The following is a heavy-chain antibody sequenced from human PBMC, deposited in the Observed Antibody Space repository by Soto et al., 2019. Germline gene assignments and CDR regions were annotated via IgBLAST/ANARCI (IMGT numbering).Heavy chain of an antibody. J-gene: IGHJ4*02. CDR3: ATVCYSDCDY. CDR2: TYHIGST. V-gene: IGHV4-39*01. CDR1: GGSISGSYYY. D-gene: IGHD2-15*01. Sequence: QLQLQESGPGLVKPSETLSLTCTVTGGSISGSYYYWAWIRQPPGKGLEWIGSTYHIGSTYYNPSLKSRVTISVDTSKNQFYLKLSSLAAADTAVYYCATVCYSDCDYWGQGTLVTVSS.